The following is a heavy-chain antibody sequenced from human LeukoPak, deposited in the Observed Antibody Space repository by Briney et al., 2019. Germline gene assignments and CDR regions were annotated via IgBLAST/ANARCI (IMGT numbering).Heavy chain of an antibody. CDR1: GYTFTSYG. D-gene: IGHD6-13*01. CDR2: INAGNGNT. V-gene: IGHV1-3*01. Sequence: GASVKVSCKASGYTFTSYGISWVRQAPGQGLEWMGWINAGNGNTKYSQKFQGRVTITRDTSASTAYMELSSLRSEDTAVYYCARDGSSSWPWDYYYGMDVWGQGTTVTVSS. CDR3: ARDGSSSWPWDYYYGMDV. J-gene: IGHJ6*02.